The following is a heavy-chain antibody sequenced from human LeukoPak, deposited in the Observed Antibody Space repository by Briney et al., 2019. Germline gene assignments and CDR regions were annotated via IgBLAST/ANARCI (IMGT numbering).Heavy chain of an antibody. CDR3: ARESGDCSSTSCPFDY. J-gene: IGHJ4*02. Sequence: GASVKVSCKASGYTFTGYYMHWVGQAPGQGLEWMGWINPNSGGTNYAQKFQGRVTMTRDTSISTAYMELSRLRSDDTAVYYRARESGDCSSTSCPFDYWGQGTLVTVSS. V-gene: IGHV1-2*02. D-gene: IGHD2-2*01. CDR1: GYTFTGYY. CDR2: INPNSGGT.